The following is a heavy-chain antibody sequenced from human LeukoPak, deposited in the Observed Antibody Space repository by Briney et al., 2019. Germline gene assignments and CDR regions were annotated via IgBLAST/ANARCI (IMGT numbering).Heavy chain of an antibody. J-gene: IGHJ4*02. CDR1: GGPFSGYF. D-gene: IGHD1-26*01. CDR2: IHNSGTT. V-gene: IGHV4-34*01. CDR3: ARGGSIKEWELLRQFDY. Sequence: SETLSLTCAVSGGPFSGYFWSWIRQSSGKGLEWIGEIHNSGTTNYNPSLKSRVTISVDTSKNQFSLKLSSVTAADTAVYYCARGGSIKEWELLRQFDYWGQGTLVTVSS.